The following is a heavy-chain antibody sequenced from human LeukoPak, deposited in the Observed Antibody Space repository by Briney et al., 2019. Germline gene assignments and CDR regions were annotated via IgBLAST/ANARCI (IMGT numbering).Heavy chain of an antibody. CDR3: ARGCGLHLSPASSYYDSRCRYFDD. J-gene: IGHJ4*02. CDR2: ISSTSTTI. V-gene: IGHV3-48*04. D-gene: IGHD3-22*01. CDR1: GFTFSDHS. Sequence: GGSLRLSCAASGFTFSDHSMEWVRQAPGKGLKWISYISSTSTTIYYAGSVKGRFTTSRDNAKSSLYLQMNSLRAEDTAVYYCARGCGLHLSPASSYYDSRCRYFDDWGQGTLVTVSS.